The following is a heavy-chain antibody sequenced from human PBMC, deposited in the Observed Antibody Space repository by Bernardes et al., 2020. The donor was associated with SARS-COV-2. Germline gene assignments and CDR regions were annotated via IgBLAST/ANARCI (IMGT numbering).Heavy chain of an antibody. CDR3: ARVAHAPGSSAFYY. V-gene: IGHV1-69*13. Sequence: SVKVSCKASGGTFTNNGISWVRQAPGQGLEWLGRIIPIYSTTNYGQKFQGRITVSWDESTSTAYLELSGLRSEDTAIYYCARVAHAPGSSAFYYWGQGTLVTVSS. CDR1: GGTFTNNG. D-gene: IGHD2-2*01. J-gene: IGHJ4*02. CDR2: IIPIYSTT.